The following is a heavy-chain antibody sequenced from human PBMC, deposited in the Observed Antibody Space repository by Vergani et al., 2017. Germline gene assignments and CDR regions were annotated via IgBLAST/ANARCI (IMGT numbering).Heavy chain of an antibody. CDR1: GYTFGDHH. D-gene: IGHD3-10*01. CDR3: ANEGSANRIRGWLDH. Sequence: QVQLVQSGAEVKKPGASVKVSCKASGYTFGDHHLHWVRQAPGQGLEWVGWININSGATKVAQKFQGRITMGTDTSISTGYMELSSLRSDDTAVYYCANEGSANRIRGWLDHWGQGALVTVSS. V-gene: IGHV1-2*02. J-gene: IGHJ4*02. CDR2: ININSGAT.